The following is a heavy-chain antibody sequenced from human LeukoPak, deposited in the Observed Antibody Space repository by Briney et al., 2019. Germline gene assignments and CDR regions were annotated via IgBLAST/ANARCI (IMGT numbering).Heavy chain of an antibody. D-gene: IGHD4-17*01. J-gene: IGHJ1*01. Sequence: SLKVSCKACGCTFSSYAISWVRQAPGQGLEWMGGLIPIFGTANYAQKFQGRVTITADESTSTAYMELSSLRSEDTAVYYCARGAYGDYGGQEYFQHWGQGTLVTVSS. CDR2: LIPIFGTA. CDR3: ARGAYGDYGGQEYFQH. V-gene: IGHV1-69*13. CDR1: GCTFSSYA.